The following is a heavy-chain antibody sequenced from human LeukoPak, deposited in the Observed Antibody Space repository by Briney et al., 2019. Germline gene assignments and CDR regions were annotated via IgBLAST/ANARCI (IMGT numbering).Heavy chain of an antibody. V-gene: IGHV4-59*08. J-gene: IGHJ4*02. CDR3: ARVAPGIAADGPYYFDY. CDR2: IYYSGST. CDR1: GGSISSYY. Sequence: PSETLSLTCTVSGGSISSYYWSWIRQPPGKGLEWIGYIYYSGSTNYNPSLKSRVTISVDTSKNQFSLKLSSVTAADTAVYYCARVAPGIAADGPYYFDYWGQGNLVTVSS. D-gene: IGHD6-13*01.